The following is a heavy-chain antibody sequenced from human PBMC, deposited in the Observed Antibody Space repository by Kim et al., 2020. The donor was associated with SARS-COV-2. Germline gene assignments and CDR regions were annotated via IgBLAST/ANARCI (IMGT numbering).Heavy chain of an antibody. CDR2: ISYDGSNK. CDR3: AKDIAAAGFSGFDY. V-gene: IGHV3-30*18. CDR1: GFTFSSYG. J-gene: IGHJ4*02. D-gene: IGHD6-13*01. Sequence: GGSLRLSCAASGFTFSSYGMHWVRQAPGKGLEWVAVISYDGSNKYYADSVKGRFTISRDNSKNTLYLQMNSLRAEDTAVYYCAKDIAAAGFSGFDYWGQGTLVTVSS.